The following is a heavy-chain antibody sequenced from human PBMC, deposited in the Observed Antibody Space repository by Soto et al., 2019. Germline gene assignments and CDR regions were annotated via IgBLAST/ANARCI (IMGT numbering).Heavy chain of an antibody. CDR1: GYTFTSYD. CDR3: AGGGIGAAVNLYGMDV. D-gene: IGHD6-13*01. Sequence: ASVKVSCKASGYTFTSYDINWVRQATGQGLEWMGWMNPNSGNTGYAQKFQGRVTMTRNTSISTAYMELSSLRSEDTAVYYCAGGGIGAAVNLYGMDVWGQGTTVTVSS. CDR2: MNPNSGNT. V-gene: IGHV1-8*01. J-gene: IGHJ6*02.